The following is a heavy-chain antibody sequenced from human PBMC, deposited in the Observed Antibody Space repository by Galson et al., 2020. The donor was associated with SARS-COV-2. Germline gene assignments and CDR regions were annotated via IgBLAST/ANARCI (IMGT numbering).Heavy chain of an antibody. CDR3: ASEYRYCSSTSCQDV. J-gene: IGHJ6*04. D-gene: IGHD2-2*01. CDR1: GGPFSSYV. Sequence: SVKVSCKASGGPFSSYVLSWVRPAPGQGLEGMGGLTPILGIPNYAQKLQGRVTLTADNSTSTAYMEPSSLRSEDTAVYYCASEYRYCSSTSCQDVWGKGTTVTVSS. CDR2: LTPILGIP. V-gene: IGHV1-69*10.